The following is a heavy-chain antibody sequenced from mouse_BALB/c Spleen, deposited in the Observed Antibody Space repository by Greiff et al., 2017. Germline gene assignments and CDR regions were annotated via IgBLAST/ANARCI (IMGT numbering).Heavy chain of an antibody. J-gene: IGHJ4*01. CDR3: ARKSPYGNYDAMDY. CDR2: IDPYNGGT. CDR1: GYAFTSYN. D-gene: IGHD2-1*01. V-gene: IGHV1S135*01. Sequence: SGPELVKPGASVKVSCKASGYAFTSYNMYWVKQSHGKSLEWIGYIDPYNGGTSYNQKFKGKATLTVDKSSSTAYMHLNSLTSEDSAVYYCARKSPYGNYDAMDYWGQGTSVTVSS.